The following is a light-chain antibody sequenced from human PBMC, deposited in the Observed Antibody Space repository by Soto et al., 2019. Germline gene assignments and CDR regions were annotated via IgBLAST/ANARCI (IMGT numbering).Light chain of an antibody. CDR1: SSDVGSYNL. CDR2: EGS. Sequence: QSVLTQPAYVSGSPGQSITISCTGTSSDVGSYNLVSWYQQHPGKAPKLMIYEGSKRPSGVSNRFSGYKSGNTASLTISGLQAEDEADYYCCSYAGSSTPVVFGGGTKVTVL. V-gene: IGLV2-23*01. CDR3: CSYAGSSTPVV. J-gene: IGLJ2*01.